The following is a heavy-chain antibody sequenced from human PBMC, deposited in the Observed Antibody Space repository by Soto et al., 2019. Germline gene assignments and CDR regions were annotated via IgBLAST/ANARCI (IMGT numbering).Heavy chain of an antibody. D-gene: IGHD1-1*01. CDR1: GFTFSTYA. CDR2: ISGSGGSI. Sequence: GGSLRLSCEASGFTFSTYAMNWVRQAPGNGLEWVSAISGSGGSIHYADSVKGRFTISRDNSKNTLYLQMNSLRDEDTAVYHCVKGYWKGDVWGQGTTVTVSS. J-gene: IGHJ6*02. CDR3: VKGYWKGDV. V-gene: IGHV3-23*01.